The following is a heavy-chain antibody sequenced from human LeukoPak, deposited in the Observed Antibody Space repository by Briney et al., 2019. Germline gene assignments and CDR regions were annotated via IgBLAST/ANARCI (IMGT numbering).Heavy chain of an antibody. CDR2: INPNSGGT. CDR1: GYTLTGYY. Sequence: ASVKVSCKASGYTLTGYYMHWVRQAPGQGLEWMGWINPNSGGTNYAQKFQGRVTMTRDTSISTAYMELSRLRSDDTAVYYCARVSLLAAAGTVLFDYWGQGTLVTVSS. J-gene: IGHJ4*02. D-gene: IGHD6-13*01. V-gene: IGHV1-2*02. CDR3: ARVSLLAAAGTVLFDY.